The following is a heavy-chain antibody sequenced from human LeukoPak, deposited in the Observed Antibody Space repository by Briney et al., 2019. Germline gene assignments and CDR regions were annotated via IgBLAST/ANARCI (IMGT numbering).Heavy chain of an antibody. V-gene: IGHV4-39*07. Sequence: SETLSLTCTVSGGSISGFYWSWIRQPPGKGLEWIGSIYYSGSTYYNPSLKSRVTISVDTSKNQFSLKLSSVTAADTAVYYCASVNYYDSSGYLDYWGQGTLVTVSS. CDR1: GGSISGFY. D-gene: IGHD3-22*01. CDR3: ASVNYYDSSGYLDY. CDR2: IYYSGST. J-gene: IGHJ4*02.